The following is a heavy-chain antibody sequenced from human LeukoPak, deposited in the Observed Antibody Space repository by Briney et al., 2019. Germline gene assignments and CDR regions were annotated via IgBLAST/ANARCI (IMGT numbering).Heavy chain of an antibody. Sequence: TGGSLRLSCAASGFTFDDYAMHWVRQAPGKGLEWVSGISWNSGSIGYADSVKGRFTISRDNAKNSLYLQMNSLRAEDTAVYYCARYGDYISGYYYYGMDVWGQGTTVTVSS. D-gene: IGHD4-17*01. CDR2: ISWNSGSI. CDR3: ARYGDYISGYYYYGMDV. J-gene: IGHJ6*02. V-gene: IGHV3-9*01. CDR1: GFTFDDYA.